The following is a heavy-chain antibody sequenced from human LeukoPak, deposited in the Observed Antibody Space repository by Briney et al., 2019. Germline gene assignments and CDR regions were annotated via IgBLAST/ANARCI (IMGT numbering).Heavy chain of an antibody. CDR3: AKGAYYHGSGRYFDY. D-gene: IGHD3-10*01. Sequence: GGSLRLSCAASGYTFSSYAMSWVRQAPGKGLEWVSAISGSGGSTYYADSVKGRFTISRDNSKNTLYLQMNSLRAEDTALYSCAKGAYYHGSGRYFDYWGQGTLVTVSS. CDR1: GYTFSSYA. J-gene: IGHJ4*02. CDR2: ISGSGGST. V-gene: IGHV3-23*01.